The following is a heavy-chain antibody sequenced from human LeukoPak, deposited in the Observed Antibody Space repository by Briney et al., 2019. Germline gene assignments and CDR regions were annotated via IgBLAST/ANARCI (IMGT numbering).Heavy chain of an antibody. CDR1: GGSISSGDYY. Sequence: SETLSLTCTVSGGSISSGDYYWSWIRQPPGKGLEWIGEIYHSGSTNYNPSLKSRVTISVDKSKNQFSLKLSSVTAADTAVYYCARAWGIAAARGGYWFDPWGQGTLVTVSS. D-gene: IGHD6-13*01. CDR2: IYHSGST. CDR3: ARAWGIAAARGGYWFDP. J-gene: IGHJ5*02. V-gene: IGHV4-39*07.